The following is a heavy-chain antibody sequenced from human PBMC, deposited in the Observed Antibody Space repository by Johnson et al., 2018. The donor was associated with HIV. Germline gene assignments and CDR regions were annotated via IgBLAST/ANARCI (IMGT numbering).Heavy chain of an antibody. CDR2: ISYDGSNK. Sequence: QMQLVESGGGVVQPGRSLRLSCAASGFTFSSYAMHWVRQAPGKGLEWVAVISYDGSNKYYADSVKGRFTISRDNSKNTLYLQMNNLRAEDTAVYYCAKAIGDAFDIWGQGTMVTVSS. D-gene: IGHD2/OR15-2a*01. CDR1: GFTFSSYA. CDR3: AKAIGDAFDI. J-gene: IGHJ3*02. V-gene: IGHV3-30*04.